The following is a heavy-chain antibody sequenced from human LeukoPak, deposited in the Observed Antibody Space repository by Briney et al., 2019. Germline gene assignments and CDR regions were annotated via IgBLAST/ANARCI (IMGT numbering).Heavy chain of an antibody. J-gene: IGHJ4*02. Sequence: GGSLRLSRKESGFTSSSYSMNWVRQAPGRGLEWVSSISSSSSYIYYADSVKGRFTISRDNAKNSLYLQMNSLRAEDTAVYYCARASNSVLFDYWGQGTLVTVSS. V-gene: IGHV3-21*01. D-gene: IGHD4-23*01. CDR3: ARASNSVLFDY. CDR1: GFTSSSYS. CDR2: ISSSSSYI.